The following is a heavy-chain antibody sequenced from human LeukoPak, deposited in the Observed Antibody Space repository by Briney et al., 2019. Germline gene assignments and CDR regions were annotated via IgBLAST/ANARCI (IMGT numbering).Heavy chain of an antibody. CDR2: INPNSDNT. CDR3: AVRGRNYIYDF. Sequence: ASVKVSCKASGYTFSSFDINWLRQANGQGLEWMGWINPNSDNTGYAQKFQGRVTMTRDTSTNTAYMELNSLTSEDTAVYYCAVRGRNYIYDFWGQGTLVTVSS. CDR1: GYTFSSFD. V-gene: IGHV1-8*01. J-gene: IGHJ4*02. D-gene: IGHD3-3*01.